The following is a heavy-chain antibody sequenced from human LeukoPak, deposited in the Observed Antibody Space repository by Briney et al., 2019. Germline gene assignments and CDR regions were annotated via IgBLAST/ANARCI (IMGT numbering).Heavy chain of an antibody. CDR3: ARRQPVAGTSFDY. CDR1: GGSISSSNW. J-gene: IGHJ4*02. Sequence: SETLSLTCAVSGGSISSSNWWSWVRQPPGKGLEWIGEIYHSGSTNYNPSLKSRVTISVDKSKNQFSLKLSSVTAADTAVYYCARRQPVAGTSFDYWGQGTLVTVSS. CDR2: IYHSGST. D-gene: IGHD6-19*01. V-gene: IGHV4-4*02.